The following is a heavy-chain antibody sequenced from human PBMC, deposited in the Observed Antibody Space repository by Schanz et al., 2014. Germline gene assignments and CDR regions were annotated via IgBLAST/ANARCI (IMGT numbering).Heavy chain of an antibody. V-gene: IGHV3-66*01. D-gene: IGHD3-22*01. CDR3: ARYYETSYYPLYYCDY. Sequence: VQLAASGGGVVQPGRSLGLSCAASGFSFSTHAMSWVRQAPGKGLEWVSVIYSGGSTYYADSVKGRFTISRDNSKNTLYLQMNSLRAEDTAVYYCARYYETSYYPLYYCDYWGQGTLVTVSS. CDR1: GFSFSTHA. CDR2: IYSGGST. J-gene: IGHJ4*02.